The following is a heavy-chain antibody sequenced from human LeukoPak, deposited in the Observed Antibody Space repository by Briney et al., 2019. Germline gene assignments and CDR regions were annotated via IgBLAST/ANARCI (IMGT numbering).Heavy chain of an antibody. Sequence: SETLSLTCTVSGYSISSGYYWGWIRQPPGKGLEWIGSIYHSGSTYYNPSLKSRVTISVDTSKNQFSLKLSSVTAADTAVYYCASSPSYWGQGTLVTVSS. CDR1: GYSISSGYY. CDR3: ASSPSY. V-gene: IGHV4-38-2*02. CDR2: IYHSGST. J-gene: IGHJ4*02.